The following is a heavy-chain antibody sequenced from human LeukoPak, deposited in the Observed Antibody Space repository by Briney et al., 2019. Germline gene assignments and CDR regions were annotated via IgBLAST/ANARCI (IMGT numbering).Heavy chain of an antibody. Sequence: PSQTLSLTCAISRDIVSSYSVAWDWIRQSTSRGLEWLGRTYYRSMWYSDYAVSVKSRITFSPDTSKKQFSLHLNSVTTEDRAVTYWARDARDSNSLPLYRWGQGTLVTVSS. D-gene: IGHD4-11*01. CDR2: TYYRSMWYS. CDR1: RDIVSSYSVA. CDR3: ARDARDSNSLPLYR. J-gene: IGHJ5*02. V-gene: IGHV6-1*01.